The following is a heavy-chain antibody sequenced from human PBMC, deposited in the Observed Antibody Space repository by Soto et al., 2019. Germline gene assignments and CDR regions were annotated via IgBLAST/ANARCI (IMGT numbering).Heavy chain of an antibody. Sequence: SETLSLTCAVYGGSFSGYYWGWIRQPPGKGLEWIGEINHSGSTNYNPSLKSRVTISVDTSKNQFSLKLSSVTAADTAVYYCARVYYYDSSGLNPHLFDYWGQGTLVTVSS. CDR3: ARVYYYDSSGLNPHLFDY. D-gene: IGHD3-22*01. CDR1: GGSFSGYY. V-gene: IGHV4-34*01. J-gene: IGHJ4*02. CDR2: INHSGST.